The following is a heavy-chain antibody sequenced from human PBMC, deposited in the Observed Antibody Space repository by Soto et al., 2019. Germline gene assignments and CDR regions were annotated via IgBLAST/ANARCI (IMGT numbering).Heavy chain of an antibody. CDR3: AQISMTEAPY. V-gene: IGHV6-1*01. Sequence: SPTHSRTCAICGDRVSINRVAWNWIRQSPSRGLEWLGRTYYRSKWYNDYAVSVKSRISINADTSKNQFSLQLNSVTPEDTAVYYCAQISMTEAPYWGQGTLVTVSS. CDR1: GDRVSINRVA. D-gene: IGHD2-21*02. CDR2: TYYRSKWYN. J-gene: IGHJ4*02.